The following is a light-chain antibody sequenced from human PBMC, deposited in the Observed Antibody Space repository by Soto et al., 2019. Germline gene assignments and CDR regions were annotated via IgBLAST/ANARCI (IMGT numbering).Light chain of an antibody. Sequence: DIQMTQSPSFVSASVGDRVTIGCRASQGIRTWLAWYQQKPGKAPRLLIYDASSLTSAVPSRFSGRGSGTDFTLTMSGLQPEDFATYYCEQSDTFPWTCGQGNKVDIK. CDR2: DAS. J-gene: IGKJ1*01. CDR1: QGIRTW. V-gene: IGKV1-12*01. CDR3: EQSDTFPWT.